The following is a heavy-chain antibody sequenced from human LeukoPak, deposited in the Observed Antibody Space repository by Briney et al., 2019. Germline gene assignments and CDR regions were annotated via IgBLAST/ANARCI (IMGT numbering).Heavy chain of an antibody. V-gene: IGHV3-7*01. CDR1: GFTFSSTY. D-gene: IGHD1-1*01. Sequence: PGGSLRLSCAASGFTFSSTYMSWVRQAPGKGLEWVAHIKRDGSQKYYLDSVKGRFTISRDNVKNSLYLQMNSLRVEDTAVYYCARLGLEVGGPNWFDPWGQGTLVTVSS. CDR3: ARLGLEVGGPNWFDP. J-gene: IGHJ5*02. CDR2: IKRDGSQK.